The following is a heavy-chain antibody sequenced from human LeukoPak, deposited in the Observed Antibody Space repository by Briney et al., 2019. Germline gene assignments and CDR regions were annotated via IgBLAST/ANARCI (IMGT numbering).Heavy chain of an antibody. D-gene: IGHD2-15*01. CDR1: GFSFSSYW. CDR3: ARALVAGVTLNALDI. Sequence: GGSLRLSCAASGFSFSSYWMHWVRQAPGKGLVWVARIQYDGSTTNYADSVKGRFTISRDNAKKTLYVQMNSLGAEDTAVYYCARALVAGVTLNALDIWGRGTMVTVSS. J-gene: IGHJ3*02. CDR2: IQYDGSTT. V-gene: IGHV3-74*01.